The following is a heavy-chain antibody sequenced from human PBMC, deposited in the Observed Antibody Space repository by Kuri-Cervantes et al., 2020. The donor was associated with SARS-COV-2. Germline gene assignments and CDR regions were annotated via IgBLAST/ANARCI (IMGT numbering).Heavy chain of an antibody. Sequence: GESLKISCPASGFIFSNYGMHWVRQSPGKGLEWVAFTSYDGSNAYYADSVRGRFTVSRDNSKNTLSRQMNGLRAEDTAVYYCAKDIGTRSTNFVTYDYWGQGALVTVSS. CDR2: TSYDGSNA. V-gene: IGHV3-30*18. J-gene: IGHJ4*02. D-gene: IGHD2/OR15-2a*01. CDR3: AKDIGTRSTNFVTYDY. CDR1: GFIFSNYG.